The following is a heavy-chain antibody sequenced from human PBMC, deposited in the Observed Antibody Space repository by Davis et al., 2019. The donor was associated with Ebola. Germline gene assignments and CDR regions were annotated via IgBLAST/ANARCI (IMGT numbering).Heavy chain of an antibody. CDR1: GYTFTGYY. Sequence: AASVKVSCKASGYTFTGYYMHWVRQAPGQGLEWMGRINPNSGGTNYAQKFQGRVTMTRDTSISTAYMELSRLRPDDTAVYYCARDGAYGVVYFDYWGQGTLVTVSS. J-gene: IGHJ4*01. V-gene: IGHV1-2*06. CDR3: ARDGAYGVVYFDY. CDR2: INPNSGGT. D-gene: IGHD4-17*01.